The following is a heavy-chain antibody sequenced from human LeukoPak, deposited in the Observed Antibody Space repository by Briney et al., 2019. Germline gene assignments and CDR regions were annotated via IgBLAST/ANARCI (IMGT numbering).Heavy chain of an antibody. CDR1: GFTFSRNG. V-gene: IGHV3-30*18. Sequence: GGSLRLSCAGSGFTFSRNGMHWVRQAPGQGLEWVAGVANDGSRKHYADSVKGRFTISRDNSKNTMYLQMDSLRAEETALYYCAKDEGSYGLDFWGQGVLVTVSP. J-gene: IGHJ4*02. D-gene: IGHD4-17*01. CDR3: AKDEGSYGLDF. CDR2: VANDGSRK.